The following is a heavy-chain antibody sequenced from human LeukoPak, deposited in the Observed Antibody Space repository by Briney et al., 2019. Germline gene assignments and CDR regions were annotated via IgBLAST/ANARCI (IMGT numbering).Heavy chain of an antibody. CDR3: AXVRRSGSTPYYYYYMDV. D-gene: IGHD3-10*01. CDR1: GGSFSGYY. CDR2: INHSGST. J-gene: IGHJ6*03. Sequence: PSETLSLTSAIYGGSFSGYYWSWIRQPPGKGLEWIGEINHSGSTNYNPSLKSRVTISVDTSKNQFSLKLSSVTAADTAWYYCAXVRRSGSTPYYYYYMDVWGKGTTVTVSS. V-gene: IGHV4-34*01.